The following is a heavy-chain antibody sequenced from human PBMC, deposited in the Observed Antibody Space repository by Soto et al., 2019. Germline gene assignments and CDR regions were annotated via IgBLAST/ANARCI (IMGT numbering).Heavy chain of an antibody. V-gene: IGHV1-69*06. J-gene: IGHJ4*02. Sequence: QVQLVQSGAEVKKPGSSVKVSCKASGGTFSSYAISWVRQAPGQGLEWMGGIIPIFGTANYAQKFQGRVTITADKSTSTAYMGVGGLGSEDTVVYYCAGGGGAGWLGRKASFDYWGQGTLVTVSS. CDR3: AGGGGAGWLGRKASFDY. D-gene: IGHD6-19*01. CDR2: IIPIFGTA. CDR1: GGTFSSYA.